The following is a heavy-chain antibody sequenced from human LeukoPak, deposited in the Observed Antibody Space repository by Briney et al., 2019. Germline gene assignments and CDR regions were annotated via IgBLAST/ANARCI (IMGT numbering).Heavy chain of an antibody. CDR1: GGSISSYY. D-gene: IGHD5-18*01. V-gene: IGHV4-4*09. CDR2: IYTSGST. Sequence: SETLSLTCTVSGGSISSYYWSWIRQPPGKGLEWIGYIYTSGSTNYNPSLKSRVTISVDTSKNQFSLKLSSVTAADTAVYYCARGPDTAMVMVYFDYWGQGTLVTVSS. CDR3: ARGPDTAMVMVYFDY. J-gene: IGHJ4*02.